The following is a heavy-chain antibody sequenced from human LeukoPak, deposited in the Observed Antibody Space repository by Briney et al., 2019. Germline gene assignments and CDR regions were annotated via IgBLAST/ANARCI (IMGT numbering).Heavy chain of an antibody. CDR3: ARYGVAPAAYYYYYMDV. CDR1: GFTFSSYW. J-gene: IGHJ6*03. CDR2: MKQDGGEK. Sequence: GGSLRLSCAASGFTFSSYWMSWVRQAPGKGLEWVANMKQDGGEKYYVDSVKGRFTISRDNAKNSLYLQMNSLRAEDTAVYYCARYGVAPAAYYYYYMDVWGKGTTVTVSS. D-gene: IGHD2-2*01. V-gene: IGHV3-7*01.